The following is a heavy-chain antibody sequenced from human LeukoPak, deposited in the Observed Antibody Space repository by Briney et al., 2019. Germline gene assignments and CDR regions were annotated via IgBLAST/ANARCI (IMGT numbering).Heavy chain of an antibody. D-gene: IGHD2-2*01. Sequence: GRSLRLSCAASGFTFSSYAMHWVRQAPGKGLEWVAVISYDGSNKYYADSVKGRFTISRDNSKNTLYLQMNSLRAEDTAVYYCARDRGGGSKSAFDIWGQGTMVTVSS. CDR1: GFTFSSYA. CDR3: ARDRGGGSKSAFDI. CDR2: ISYDGSNK. V-gene: IGHV3-30*04. J-gene: IGHJ3*02.